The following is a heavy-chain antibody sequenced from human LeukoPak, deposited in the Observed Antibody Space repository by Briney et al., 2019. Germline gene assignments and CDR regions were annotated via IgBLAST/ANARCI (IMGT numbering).Heavy chain of an antibody. V-gene: IGHV3-21*04. J-gene: IGHJ4*02. CDR2: ISSSSSYI. D-gene: IGHD6-25*01. Sequence: GGSLRLSCAASGFTFSSYSMNWVRQAPGKGLEWVSSISSSSSYIYYADSVKGRFTISRDNAKNSLYLQMNSLRAEDTAVYYCARAPPAAEAFDYWGQGTLVTVSS. CDR1: GFTFSSYS. CDR3: ARAPPAAEAFDY.